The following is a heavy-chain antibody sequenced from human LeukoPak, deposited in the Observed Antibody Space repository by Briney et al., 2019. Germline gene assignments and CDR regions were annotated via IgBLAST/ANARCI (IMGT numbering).Heavy chain of an antibody. D-gene: IGHD2-8*01. J-gene: IGHJ4*02. CDR3: AKDRSCINDVCHGAFDY. CDR2: ISGCGSGT. Sequence: PGGSLRLSCAHSGFSFSRYAMSWGRHAPGKRLEWVSTISGCGSGTYYEDSVKGRCTVSRDNSKITMYLQMNSLRAEDTAVYYCAKDRSCINDVCHGAFDYWGQGTLVTVSS. V-gene: IGHV3-23*01. CDR1: GFSFSRYA.